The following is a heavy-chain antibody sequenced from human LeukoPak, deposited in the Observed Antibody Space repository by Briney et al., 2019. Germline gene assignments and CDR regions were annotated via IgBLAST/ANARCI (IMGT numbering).Heavy chain of an antibody. CDR2: ISSSSSYI. CDR1: GFTFSSYS. D-gene: IGHD3-9*01. CDR3: ARGMEGYDILQQILPPFDY. J-gene: IGHJ4*02. V-gene: IGHV3-21*01. Sequence: PGRSLRLSCVTSGFTFSSYSMNWVRQAPGRGLEWVSSISSSSSYIYYADSVKGRFTISRDNAKNSLYLQMNSLRAEDTAVYYCARGMEGYDILQQILPPFDYWGQGTLVTVSS.